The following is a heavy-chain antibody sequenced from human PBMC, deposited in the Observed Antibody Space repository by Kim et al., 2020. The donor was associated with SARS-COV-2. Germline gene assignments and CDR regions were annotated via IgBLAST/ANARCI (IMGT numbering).Heavy chain of an antibody. D-gene: IGHD3-10*01. J-gene: IGHJ4*02. CDR2: INAGNGNT. V-gene: IGHV1-3*01. CDR1: GYTFTSYA. CDR3: ARVPRGTRGGALDY. Sequence: ASVKVSCKASGYTFTSYAMHWVRQAPGQRLEWMGWINAGNGNTKYSQKFQGRVTITRDTSASTAYMELSSLRSEDTAVYYCARVPRGTRGGALDYWGQGTLVTVSS.